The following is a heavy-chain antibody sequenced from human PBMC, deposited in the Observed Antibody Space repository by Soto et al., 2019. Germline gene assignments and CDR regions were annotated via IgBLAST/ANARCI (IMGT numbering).Heavy chain of an antibody. CDR3: AREGGTMVRGVTAGMDV. D-gene: IGHD3-10*01. J-gene: IGHJ6*02. Sequence: QVQLQESGPGLVKPSQTLSLTCTVSGGSISSGDYYWSWIRQPPGKGLEWIGYIYYSGSTYYNPFLKSRVTISVDTSTNQFPLKLSSVTAADTAVYYCAREGGTMVRGVTAGMDVWGQGTTVTVSS. CDR2: IYYSGST. CDR1: GGSISSGDYY. V-gene: IGHV4-30-4*01.